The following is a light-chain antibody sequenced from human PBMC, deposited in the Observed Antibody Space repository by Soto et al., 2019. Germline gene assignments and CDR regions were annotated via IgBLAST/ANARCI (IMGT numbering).Light chain of an antibody. V-gene: IGLV2-8*01. J-gene: IGLJ2*01. CDR3: SSYAGSNYVV. Sequence: SALTQPPSASDSPGQSVTISCTGTSSDVGGYNYVSWYQQHPGKAPKLMIYEVSKRPSGVPDRFSGSKSGNTASLTVSGLQAEDESDYYCSSYAGSNYVVFGGGTQLTVL. CDR1: SSDVGGYNY. CDR2: EVS.